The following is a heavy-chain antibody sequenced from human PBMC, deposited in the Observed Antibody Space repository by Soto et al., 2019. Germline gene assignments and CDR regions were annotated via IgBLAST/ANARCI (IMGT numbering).Heavy chain of an antibody. D-gene: IGHD2-15*01. V-gene: IGHV1-2*02. J-gene: IGHJ5*02. Sequence: ASVKVSCKASGYIFTGYYIHWVRQAPGQGLXWMGWINPNSGVTNYAQKFQGRVTMTRDTSISTAYMDLSRLRYDDTAIYYCARDHIVYCSVDTCHRTFDPWGQGTLVTVSS. CDR1: GYIFTGYY. CDR3: ARDHIVYCSVDTCHRTFDP. CDR2: INPNSGVT.